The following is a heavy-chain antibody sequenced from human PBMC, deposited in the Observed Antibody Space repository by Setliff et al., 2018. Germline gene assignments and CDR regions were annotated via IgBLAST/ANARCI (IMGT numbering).Heavy chain of an antibody. CDR2: MSHRGRT. CDR3: ASPRRDDLDSPFDAFDI. Sequence: SETLSLTCGVSGASITSGHYWGWIRQPPGKGLEWIATMSHRGRTYYNPSLESRVTMPRDTSKNQFSLRLTSAAAADTAVYYCASPRRDDLDSPFDAFDIWGQGTMVTVS. J-gene: IGHJ3*02. D-gene: IGHD3-3*01. CDR1: GASITSGHY. V-gene: IGHV4-38-2*01.